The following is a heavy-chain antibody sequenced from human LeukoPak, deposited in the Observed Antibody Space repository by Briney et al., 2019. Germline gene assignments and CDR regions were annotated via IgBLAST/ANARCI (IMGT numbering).Heavy chain of an antibody. V-gene: IGHV3-21*01. Sequence: IIITYIYSPDSLKGRFTISRYNAKNSLYLQMNSLRAEDTAVYYCARDQVVVAATPYYFDYWGQGTLVTVSS. CDR3: ARDQVVVAATPYYFDY. CDR2: IIITYI. D-gene: IGHD2-15*01. J-gene: IGHJ4*02.